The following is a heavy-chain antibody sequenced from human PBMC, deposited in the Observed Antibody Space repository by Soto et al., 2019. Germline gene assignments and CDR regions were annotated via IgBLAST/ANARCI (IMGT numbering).Heavy chain of an antibody. V-gene: IGHV1-18*01. CDR1: GYTFTNYG. CDR2: ISGYNGNT. D-gene: IGHD6-13*01. J-gene: IGHJ1*01. CDR3: ARGGSSWSTEYYQH. Sequence: QVQLVQSGAEVKKPGASVKVSCKASGYTFTNYGISWVRQAPGQGPEWMGWISGYNGNTNYAQTLQCRVTMTTDTSTSTAYMELRSLRYDDTAVYYCARGGSSWSTEYYQHWGQGTLVIVSS.